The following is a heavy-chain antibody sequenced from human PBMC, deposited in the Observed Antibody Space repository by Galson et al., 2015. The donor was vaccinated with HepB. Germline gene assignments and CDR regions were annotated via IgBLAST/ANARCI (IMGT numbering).Heavy chain of an antibody. Sequence: SVKVSCKASGYTFTSYGISWVRQAPGQGLEWMGWISAYNGNTNYAQKLQGRVTMTTDTSTSTAYMELRSLRSDDTAVYYCARDSLIAVEGTRHYYYGMDVWGQGTTVTVSS. J-gene: IGHJ6*02. V-gene: IGHV1-18*04. CDR1: GYTFTSYG. CDR3: ARDSLIAVEGTRHYYYGMDV. CDR2: ISAYNGNT. D-gene: IGHD6-19*01.